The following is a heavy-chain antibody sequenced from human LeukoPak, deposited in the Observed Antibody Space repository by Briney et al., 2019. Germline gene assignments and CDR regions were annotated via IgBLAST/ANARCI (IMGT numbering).Heavy chain of an antibody. CDR3: ARDSDYYYYGMDV. CDR1: GGSISSGDYY. D-gene: IGHD3-10*01. CDR2: IYYSGST. V-gene: IGHV4-30-4*01. Sequence: SQTLSLTCTVPGGSISSGDYYWSWIRQPPGKGLEWIGYIYYSGSTYYNPSLKSRVAISVDTSKNQFSLKLSSVTAADTAVYYCARDSDYYYYGMDVWDQGTTVTVSS. J-gene: IGHJ6*02.